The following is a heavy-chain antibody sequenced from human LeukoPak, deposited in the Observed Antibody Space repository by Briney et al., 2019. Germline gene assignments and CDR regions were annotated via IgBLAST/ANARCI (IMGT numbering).Heavy chain of an antibody. CDR1: GFTFSGYW. V-gene: IGHV3-74*01. J-gene: IGHJ4*02. D-gene: IGHD6-19*01. Sequence: GGSLRLSCAASGFTFSGYWMHWVRQAPGKGLVWVSHINSDGSSTTYADSVKGRFTISRDSAKNTLYLQMNSLRAEDTAVYYCARYYSGGRYVLDYWGQGTLVTVSS. CDR3: ARYYSGGRYVLDY. CDR2: INSDGSST.